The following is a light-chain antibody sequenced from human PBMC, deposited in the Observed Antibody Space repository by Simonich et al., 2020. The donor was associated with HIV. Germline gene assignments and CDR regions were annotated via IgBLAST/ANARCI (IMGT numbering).Light chain of an antibody. V-gene: IGLV2-14*03. CDR2: DVS. CDR1: SSDVGGYNS. J-gene: IGLJ2*01. CDR3: SSYTSSSTVV. Sequence: QSALTQPASVSGSPGQAITISCTGPSSDVGGYNSVSWYQHHPGKVPKLMIYDVSKLPSGVSNRFSGSKSGNTASLTISGLQAEDEADYYCSSYTSSSTVVFGGGTKLTVL.